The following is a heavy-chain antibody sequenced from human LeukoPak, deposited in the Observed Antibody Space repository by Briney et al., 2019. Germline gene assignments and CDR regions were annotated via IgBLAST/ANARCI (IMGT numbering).Heavy chain of an antibody. Sequence: SETLSLTCAVSGGSISSSNWWSWVRQPPGKGLEWIGEIYHSGSTNYNPSLKSRVTISVDKSKNQFSLKLSSVTAADTAVYYCARVFGSSWYYYYYYMDVWGKGTTVTISS. V-gene: IGHV4-4*02. D-gene: IGHD6-13*01. CDR1: GGSISSSNW. CDR2: IYHSGST. CDR3: ARVFGSSWYYYYYYMDV. J-gene: IGHJ6*03.